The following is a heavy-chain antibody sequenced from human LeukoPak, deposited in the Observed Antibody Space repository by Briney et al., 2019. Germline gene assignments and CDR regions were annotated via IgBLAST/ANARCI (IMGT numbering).Heavy chain of an antibody. CDR3: ARVIFVLRLDRGYSYGSLGY. J-gene: IGHJ4*02. D-gene: IGHD5-18*01. CDR1: GYTFTGYY. Sequence: ASVKVSCKASGYTFTGYYMHWVRQAPGQGLEWMGRINPSSGGTNYAEKFQGRVTMTRDTSISTAYMELSRLRSDDTAVYYCARVIFVLRLDRGYSYGSLGYWGQGTLVTVSS. CDR2: INPSSGGT. V-gene: IGHV1-2*06.